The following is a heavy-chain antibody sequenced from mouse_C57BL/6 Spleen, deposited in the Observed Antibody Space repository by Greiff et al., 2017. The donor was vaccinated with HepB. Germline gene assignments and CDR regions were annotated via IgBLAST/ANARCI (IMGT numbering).Heavy chain of an antibody. CDR2: INPGSGGT. Sequence: QVHVKQSGAELVRPGTSVKVSCKASGYAFTNYLIEWVKQRPGQGLEWIGVINPGSGGTNYNEKFKGKATLTADKSSSTAYMQLSSLTSEDSAVYFCARDYSNYVTFAYWGQGTLVTVSA. J-gene: IGHJ3*01. CDR1: GYAFTNYL. V-gene: IGHV1-54*01. D-gene: IGHD2-5*01. CDR3: ARDYSNYVTFAY.